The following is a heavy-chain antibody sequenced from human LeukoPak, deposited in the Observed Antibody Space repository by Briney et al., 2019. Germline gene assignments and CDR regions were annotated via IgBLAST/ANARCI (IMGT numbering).Heavy chain of an antibody. J-gene: IGHJ4*02. V-gene: IGHV4-38-2*02. CDR2: IHPSGTT. D-gene: IGHD3/OR15-3a*01. CDR3: ARDAGYDFWTGYPFGY. Sequence: SETLSLTCTVSGYTISSVNYWGWIRQPPGKGLEWIGSIHPSGTTYYNPSLKSRVTVSVDTSKNQFSLNLSAVTAADTAVYYCARDAGYDFWTGYPFGYWGQGTLVIVSS. CDR1: GYTISSVNY.